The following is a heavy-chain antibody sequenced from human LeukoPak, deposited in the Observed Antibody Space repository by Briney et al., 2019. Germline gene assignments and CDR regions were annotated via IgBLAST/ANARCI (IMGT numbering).Heavy chain of an antibody. D-gene: IGHD3-3*01. CDR3: ARDSSPLRFFL. CDR2: ICTSGST. V-gene: IGHV4-61*02. CDR1: GGSISSIIYC. Sequence: PSETLSLTCTVSGGSISSIIYCWNWIRQPAGKGLDWIGRICTSGSTSYKPSLETRVAISVDTSKNQFSLKLTSVTAADTAVYYCARDSSPLRFFLWGQGTLVTVSS. J-gene: IGHJ4*02.